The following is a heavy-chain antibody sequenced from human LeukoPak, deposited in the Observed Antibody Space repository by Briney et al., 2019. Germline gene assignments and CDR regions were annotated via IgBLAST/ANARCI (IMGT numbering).Heavy chain of an antibody. CDR2: IYYSGTT. CDR1: GDSFSSGY. V-gene: IGHV4-59*01. CDR3: ARGDPAGLFDS. D-gene: IGHD3-10*01. J-gene: IGHJ4*02. Sequence: SETLSLACALSGDSFSSGYWNWIRQPPGKGLEWIGYIYYSGTTNSNPSLESRVTVSVDTSKKYCSLKLTSVTAADTAVYFCARGDPAGLFDSWGQGHLVTVSS.